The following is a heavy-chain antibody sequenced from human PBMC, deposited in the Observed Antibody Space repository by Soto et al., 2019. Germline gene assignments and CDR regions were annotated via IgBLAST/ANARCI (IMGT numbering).Heavy chain of an antibody. J-gene: IGHJ6*04. CDR1: GGSFSGYY. V-gene: IGHV4-34*01. CDR3: ARLIAAAGPYYYYGMDV. Sequence: SETLSLTCAVYGGSFSGYYWSWIRQPPGKGLEWIGEINHSGSTNYNPSLKSRVTISVDTSKNQFSLKLSSVTAADTAVYYCARLIAAAGPYYYYGMDVWGKGTTVTVSS. CDR2: INHSGST. D-gene: IGHD6-13*01.